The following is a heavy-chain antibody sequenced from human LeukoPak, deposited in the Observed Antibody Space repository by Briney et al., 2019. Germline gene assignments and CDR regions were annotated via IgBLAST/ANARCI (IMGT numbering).Heavy chain of an antibody. CDR3: AKTSSSWYYFDY. Sequence: GGSLRLSCAASGFTFSSYAMSWVRQAPGKGLEWVSAISGGGSTYYADSVKGRFTISRDNSKNTLYLQMNSLRAEDTAVYYCAKTSSSWYYFDYWGQGTLVTVSS. J-gene: IGHJ4*02. V-gene: IGHV3-23*01. D-gene: IGHD6-13*01. CDR1: GFTFSSYA. CDR2: ISGGGST.